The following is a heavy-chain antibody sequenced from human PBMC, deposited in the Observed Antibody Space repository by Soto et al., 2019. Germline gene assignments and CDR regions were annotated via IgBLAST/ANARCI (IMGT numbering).Heavy chain of an antibody. CDR2: IVVGSGNT. CDR1: GFTFTSSA. J-gene: IGHJ6*03. CDR3: AAASHPYYDFWSGYYKTDYYYYMDV. Sequence: SVKVSCKASGFTFTSSAMQWVRQARGQRLEWIGWIVVGSGNTNYAQKFQERVTITRDMSTSTAYMELSSLRSEDTAVYYCAAASHPYYDFWSGYYKTDYYYYMDVWGRGTTVTVSS. V-gene: IGHV1-58*02. D-gene: IGHD3-3*01.